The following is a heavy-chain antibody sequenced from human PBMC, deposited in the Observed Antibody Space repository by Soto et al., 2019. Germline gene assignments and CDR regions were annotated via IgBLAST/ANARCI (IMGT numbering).Heavy chain of an antibody. CDR1: GGSMNAYY. D-gene: IGHD2-21*01. CDR3: ARYSPPKKSYDSNPGFFAT. J-gene: IGHJ5*02. Sequence: QVQLQESGPGLVKPSETLSLTCTVSGGSMNAYYWSWIRQPPGKGLEWIGYVSYSGTSKYNPSLESRITMSLGTSGNHFSLSLSSVTAADSAVYFCARYSPPKKSYDSNPGFFATWGQGTLVAVSS. CDR2: VSYSGTS. V-gene: IGHV4-59*01.